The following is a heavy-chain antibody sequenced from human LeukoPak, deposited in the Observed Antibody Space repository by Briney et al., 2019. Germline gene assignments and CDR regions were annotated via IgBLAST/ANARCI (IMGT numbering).Heavy chain of an antibody. CDR2: MNPNSGNT. J-gene: IGHJ6*02. D-gene: IGHD3-22*01. Sequence: GASVKVSCKASGYTFTSYGISWVRQATGQGLEWMGWMNPNSGNTGYAQKFQGRVTMTRNTSISTAYMELSSLRSEDTAVYYCARDSSGYYYYYGMDVWGQGTTVTVSS. CDR3: ARDSSGYYYYYGMDV. V-gene: IGHV1-8*02. CDR1: GYTFTSYG.